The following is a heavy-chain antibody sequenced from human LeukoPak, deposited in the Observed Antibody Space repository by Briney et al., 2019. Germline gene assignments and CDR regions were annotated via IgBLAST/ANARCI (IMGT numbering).Heavy chain of an antibody. CDR1: GGSISSYY. Sequence: SETLSLTCTVSGGSISSYYWSWIRQPPGKGLEWIGYIYYSESTNYNPSLKSRVTISVDTSKNQFSLKLSSVTAADTAVYYCARVERFFDYWGQGTLVTVSS. V-gene: IGHV4-59*01. CDR3: ARVERFFDY. CDR2: IYYSEST. D-gene: IGHD3-3*01. J-gene: IGHJ4*02.